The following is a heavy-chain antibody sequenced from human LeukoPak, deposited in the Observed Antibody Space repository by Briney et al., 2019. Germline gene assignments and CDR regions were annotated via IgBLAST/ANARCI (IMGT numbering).Heavy chain of an antibody. D-gene: IGHD1-1*01. V-gene: IGHV4-38-2*02. J-gene: IGHJ4*02. CDR2: IYYSGAT. Sequence: PSETLSLTRTVSGYSISSGYYWGWVRQPPGKGLEWIASIYYSGATSYKTSLKSRLTISLDASHNQFSLKLRSVTAADTAVYYCAREDDHNAWNEYSSRDYWGQGLLVTVSS. CDR3: AREDDHNAWNEYSSRDY. CDR1: GYSISSGYY.